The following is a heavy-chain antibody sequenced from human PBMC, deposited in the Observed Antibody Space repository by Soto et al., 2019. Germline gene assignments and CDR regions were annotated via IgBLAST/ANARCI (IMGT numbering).Heavy chain of an antibody. V-gene: IGHV3-11*01. CDR1: GFTFSDHS. CDR3: ARARGNTVTNYWYFDL. J-gene: IGHJ2*01. D-gene: IGHD4-17*01. Sequence: QVPLVESGGGLVKPGGSLRLSCAASGFTFSDHSMSWIRQAPGKGLEWVSYISSSGSTIYYADSVKGRFTISRDNAKNSLYLQMNSLRAEDTAVYYCARARGNTVTNYWYFDLWGRGTLVTVSS. CDR2: ISSSGSTI.